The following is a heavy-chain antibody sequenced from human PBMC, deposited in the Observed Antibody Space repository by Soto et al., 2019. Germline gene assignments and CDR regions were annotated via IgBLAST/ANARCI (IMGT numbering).Heavy chain of an antibody. CDR1: GFTFSSYA. V-gene: IGHV3-23*01. D-gene: IGHD6-13*01. CDR3: AKASQLVNLFDS. Sequence: GALRLSCAASGFTFSSYAMSWVRQAPGKGLEWVSAISGSGGSTYYADSVKGRFTISRDNSKNTLYLQMNSLRAEDTAVYYCAKASQLVNLFDSWGQGTLVTVSS. CDR2: ISGSGGST. J-gene: IGHJ4*02.